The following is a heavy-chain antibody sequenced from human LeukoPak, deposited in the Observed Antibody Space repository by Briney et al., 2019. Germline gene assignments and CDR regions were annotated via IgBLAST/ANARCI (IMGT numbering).Heavy chain of an antibody. CDR2: INWDGGAT. CDR3: ARDLSSTWYSLAY. Sequence: GGSLRLSCEASGISSDDYGMSWVRQAPGKGLEWVSGINWDGGATSYADSVKGRFTISRDNANNFLYPQMNSLRAEDTAFYYCARDLSSTWYSLAYWGQGTLVTVSS. D-gene: IGHD2-2*01. CDR1: GISSDDYG. V-gene: IGHV3-20*04. J-gene: IGHJ4*02.